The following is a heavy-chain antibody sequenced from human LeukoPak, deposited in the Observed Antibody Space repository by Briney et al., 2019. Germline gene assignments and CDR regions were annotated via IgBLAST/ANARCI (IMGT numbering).Heavy chain of an antibody. Sequence: SETLSLTCTVSGGSISSYYWSWIRQPAGKGLEWIGRIHTSGSTNYNPSLKSRVTMSVDTSKNQFSLKLSSVTAADTAVYYCARGDPMTTVINGEFDYWGQGTLVTVSS. V-gene: IGHV4-4*07. CDR1: GGSISSYY. D-gene: IGHD4-17*01. J-gene: IGHJ4*02. CDR3: ARGDPMTTVINGEFDY. CDR2: IHTSGST.